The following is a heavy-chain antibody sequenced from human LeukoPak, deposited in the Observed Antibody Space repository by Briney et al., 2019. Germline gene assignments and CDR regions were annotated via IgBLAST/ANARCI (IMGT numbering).Heavy chain of an antibody. CDR1: GGSISSSSYY. CDR3: ARDKGYGDYAP. CDR2: IYYSGST. Sequence: SETLSLTCTVSGGSISSSSYYWGWIRQPPGKGLEWIGYIYYSGSTNYNPSLKSRVTISVDTSKNQFSLKLSSVTAADTAVYYCARDKGYGDYAPWGQGTLVTVSS. V-gene: IGHV4-61*01. D-gene: IGHD4-17*01. J-gene: IGHJ5*02.